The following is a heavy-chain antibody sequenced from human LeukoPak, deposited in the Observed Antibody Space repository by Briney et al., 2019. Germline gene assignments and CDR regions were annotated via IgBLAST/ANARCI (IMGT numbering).Heavy chain of an antibody. Sequence: SETLSLTCTVSGGSISSYYWSWIRQPPGKGLEWIGYIYYSGSTNYNPSLKSRVTMSVDTSKNQFSLKLSSVTAADTAVYYCARERAIRFLEWLSFDYWGQGTLVTVSS. V-gene: IGHV4-59*12. D-gene: IGHD3-3*01. CDR2: IYYSGST. CDR3: ARERAIRFLEWLSFDY. CDR1: GGSISSYY. J-gene: IGHJ4*02.